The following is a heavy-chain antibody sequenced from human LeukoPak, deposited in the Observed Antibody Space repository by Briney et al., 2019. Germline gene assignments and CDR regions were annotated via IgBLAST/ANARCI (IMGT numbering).Heavy chain of an antibody. Sequence: SETLSLTCAVYGGSFSGYYWSWIRQPPGKGLEWIGEINHSGSTNYNPSLKSRVTISVDTSKNQFSLKLSSVTAADTAVYYCASIGYCSSTSCYNYYGMDVWGQGTTVTVSS. V-gene: IGHV4-34*01. CDR1: GGSFSGYY. D-gene: IGHD2-2*02. CDR3: ASIGYCSSTSCYNYYGMDV. J-gene: IGHJ6*02. CDR2: INHSGST.